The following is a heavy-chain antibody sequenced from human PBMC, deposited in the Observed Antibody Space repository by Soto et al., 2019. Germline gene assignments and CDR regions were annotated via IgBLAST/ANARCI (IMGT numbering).Heavy chain of an antibody. Sequence: GGSLRLSCAASGFTFSSYAMHWVRQAPGKGLEWVAVISYDGSNKYYADSVKGRFTISRDNSKNTLYLQMNSLRAEDTAVYYCAREWVYSSSSEVYYGMDVWGQGTTVTVSS. D-gene: IGHD6-6*01. CDR2: ISYDGSNK. V-gene: IGHV3-30-3*01. CDR3: AREWVYSSSSEVYYGMDV. CDR1: GFTFSSYA. J-gene: IGHJ6*02.